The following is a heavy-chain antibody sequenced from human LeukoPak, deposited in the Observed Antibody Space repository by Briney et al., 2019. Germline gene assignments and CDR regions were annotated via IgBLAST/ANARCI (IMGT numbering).Heavy chain of an antibody. CDR1: GFTFDDYG. CDR3: ARDSIAVAANGGEFDY. Sequence: GGSLRLSCAASGFTFDDYGMSWVRQAPGKGLEWVSGINWNGGSTGYADSVKGRFTISRDNAKNSLYLQVNSLRAEDTALYYCARDSIAVAANGGEFDYWGQGTLVTVSS. J-gene: IGHJ4*02. V-gene: IGHV3-20*04. CDR2: INWNGGST. D-gene: IGHD6-19*01.